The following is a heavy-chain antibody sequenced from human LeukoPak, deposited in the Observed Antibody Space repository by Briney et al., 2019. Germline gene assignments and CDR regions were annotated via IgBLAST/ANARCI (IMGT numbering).Heavy chain of an antibody. D-gene: IGHD3-9*01. CDR3: TRVLRRHSDILTGYYYGGIDY. V-gene: IGHV3-49*04. CDR2: IRSKAYGGTT. J-gene: IGHJ4*02. CDR1: GFTFGDYA. Sequence: PGGSLRLSCTASGFTFGDYAMSWVRQAPGKGLEWVGFIRSKAYGGTTEYAASVKGRFTISRDDSKSIAYLQMNSLKTEDTAVYYCTRVLRRHSDILTGYYYGGIDYWGQGTLVTVSS.